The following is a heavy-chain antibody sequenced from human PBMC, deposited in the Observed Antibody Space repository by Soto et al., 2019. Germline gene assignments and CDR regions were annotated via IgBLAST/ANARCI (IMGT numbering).Heavy chain of an antibody. J-gene: IGHJ4*02. D-gene: IGHD4-17*01. V-gene: IGHV4-59*01. Sequence: TLSLTCTVSGGSISCYYWSWIRQPPGKGLEWIGYIYYSGSTNYNPSLKSRVTISVDTSKNQFSLKLSSVTAADTAVYYCARLDYGDYGDPYYFDYWGQGTLVTVSS. CDR2: IYYSGST. CDR1: GGSISCYY. CDR3: ARLDYGDYGDPYYFDY.